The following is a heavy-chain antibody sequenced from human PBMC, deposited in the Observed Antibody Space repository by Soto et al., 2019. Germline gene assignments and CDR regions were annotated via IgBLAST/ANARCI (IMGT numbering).Heavy chain of an antibody. D-gene: IGHD6-13*01. J-gene: IGHJ6*02. CDR2: ISAYNGNT. CDR3: ARGPEYSSSWFRAPSYYPGMAV. V-gene: IGHV1-18*01. Sequence: GASVKVSCKASGYTFTSYGISWVRQAPGQGLEWMGWISAYNGNTNYAQKLQGRVTMTTDTSTGTAYMELRSLRSYDTAVYYCARGPEYSSSWFRAPSYYPGMAVWGQGTTVTVSS. CDR1: GYTFTSYG.